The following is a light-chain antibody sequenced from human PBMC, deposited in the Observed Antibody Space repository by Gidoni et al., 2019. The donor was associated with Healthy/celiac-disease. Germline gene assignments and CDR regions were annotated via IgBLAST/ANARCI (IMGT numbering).Light chain of an antibody. CDR2: EGS. Sequence: QSALTQPASVSGSPGQSITIPCPGTSSDVGSYNLVSCYQQPPGKAPKLMIYEGSKRPSGVSNRFSGSKSGNTASLTISGLQAEDEADYYCCSYAGSSTPYVFGTVTKVTVL. CDR1: SSDVGSYNL. CDR3: CSYAGSSTPYV. J-gene: IGLJ1*01. V-gene: IGLV2-23*01.